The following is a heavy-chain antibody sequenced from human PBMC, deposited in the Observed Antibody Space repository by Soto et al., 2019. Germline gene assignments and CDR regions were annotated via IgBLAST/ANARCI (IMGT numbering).Heavy chain of an antibody. J-gene: IGHJ4*02. V-gene: IGHV3-30*03. CDR2: ISYDGSNK. CDR1: GFTFSSYG. D-gene: IGHD3-9*01. CDR3: ARDLFDRSAYPPPIDY. Sequence: GGSLRLSCAASGFTFSSYGMHWVRQAPGKGLEWVAVISYDGSNKYYADSVKGRFTISRDNSKNTLYLQMNSLRAEDTAVYYCARDLFDRSAYPPPIDYWGQGTLVTVSS.